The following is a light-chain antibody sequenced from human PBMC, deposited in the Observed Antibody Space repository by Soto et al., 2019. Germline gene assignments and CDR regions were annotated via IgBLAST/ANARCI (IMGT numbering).Light chain of an antibody. CDR1: QSVSSSY. V-gene: IGKV3-20*01. CDR2: GAS. Sequence: EIVLTQSSGTLSLSPGERATLSCRPSQSVSSSYLAWYQQKPGQAPRPLIYGASSRATGIPDRFSGSGSGTDLTITISRLEPEDFAVYYCQQYGSSPITFGQGTRLEIK. CDR3: QQYGSSPIT. J-gene: IGKJ5*01.